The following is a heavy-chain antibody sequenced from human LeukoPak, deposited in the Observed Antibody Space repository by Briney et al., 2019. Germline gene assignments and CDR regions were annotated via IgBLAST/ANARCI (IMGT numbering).Heavy chain of an antibody. V-gene: IGHV4-59*08. J-gene: IGHJ4*02. CDR2: IYYSGST. CDR1: GGSISSYY. Sequence: SETLSLTCTVSGGSISSYYWSWIRQPPGKGLEWIGYIYYSGSTNYNPSLKSRVTISVDTSKNQFSLKVSSVTAADTAVYYCASNYYGSGSLDYWGQGNLVAVSS. D-gene: IGHD3-10*01. CDR3: ASNYYGSGSLDY.